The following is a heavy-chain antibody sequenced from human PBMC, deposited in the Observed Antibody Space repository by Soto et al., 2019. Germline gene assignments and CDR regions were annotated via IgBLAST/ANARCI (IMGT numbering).Heavy chain of an antibody. D-gene: IGHD2-15*01. J-gene: IGHJ4*02. CDR1: VYSFKDHY. Sequence: ASVNVSCQASVYSFKDHYMHWVRQAPGRGLEWVGIINPSGEHTNYAQQFRGRVAMTRDTSTSTAYMEPRSLRSEDTAVYFCARISCKGGSCYFDFDHWGQGTLVTVSS. CDR3: ARISCKGGSCYFDFDH. CDR2: INPSGEHT. V-gene: IGHV1-46*02.